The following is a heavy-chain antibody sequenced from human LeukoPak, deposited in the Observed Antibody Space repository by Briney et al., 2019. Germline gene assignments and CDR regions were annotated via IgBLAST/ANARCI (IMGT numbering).Heavy chain of an antibody. J-gene: IGHJ6*02. CDR1: GFTFSSYE. CDR3: ARDSLDTAMVYYYGMDV. Sequence: PGGSLRLSCAASGFTFSSYEMNWVRQAPGKGLEWVSYISSSGSTIYYADSVKGRFTISRDNAKNSLYLQMNSLRAEDTAVYYCARDSLDTAMVYYYGMDVWGQGTTVTVSS. D-gene: IGHD5-18*01. V-gene: IGHV3-48*03. CDR2: ISSSGSTI.